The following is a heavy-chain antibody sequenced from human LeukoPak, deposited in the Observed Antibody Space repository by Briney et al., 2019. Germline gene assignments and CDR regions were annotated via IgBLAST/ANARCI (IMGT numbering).Heavy chain of an antibody. Sequence: ASVKVSCKASGYTFTNYGINWVRQAPGQGLEWMGWISTYNGHTNYAQKFQGRVTMTRDTSISTAYMELSRLRSDDTAVYYCARSPWFGELPFDYWGQGTLVAVSS. CDR2: ISTYNGHT. D-gene: IGHD3-10*01. V-gene: IGHV1-18*01. J-gene: IGHJ4*02. CDR1: GYTFTNYG. CDR3: ARSPWFGELPFDY.